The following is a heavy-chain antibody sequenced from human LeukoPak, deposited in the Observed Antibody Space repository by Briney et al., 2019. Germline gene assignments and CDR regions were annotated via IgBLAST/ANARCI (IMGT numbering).Heavy chain of an antibody. J-gene: IGHJ5*02. CDR2: IITIFGTA. CDR1: GGTFSSYA. D-gene: IGHD3-22*01. CDR3: ARVAVVVITSAWYNWFDP. Sequence: GASVKVSCKTSGGTFSSYAISWVRQAPGQGLEWMGGIITIFGTAKYAQKFQGRVTITADESTTTAYMELSSLRSEDTAVYYCARVAVVVITSAWYNWFDPWGQGTLVTVSS. V-gene: IGHV1-69*13.